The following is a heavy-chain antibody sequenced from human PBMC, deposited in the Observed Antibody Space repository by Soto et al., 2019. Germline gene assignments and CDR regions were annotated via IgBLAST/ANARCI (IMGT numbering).Heavy chain of an antibody. V-gene: IGHV5-51*01. CDR1: GHSFTSYW. D-gene: IGHD2-15*01. Sequence: PGESLKISCKGSGHSFTSYWIGWVRQMPGKGLEWMGIIYPVDSDTRYSPSFQGQVTISADKSISTAYLQWSSLKASDTAMYYCARGGSWILYYYYMDVWGKGTTVTVSS. CDR2: IYPVDSDT. CDR3: ARGGSWILYYYYMDV. J-gene: IGHJ6*03.